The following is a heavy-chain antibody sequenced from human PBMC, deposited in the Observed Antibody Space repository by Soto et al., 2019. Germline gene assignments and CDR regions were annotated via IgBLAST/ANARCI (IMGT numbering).Heavy chain of an antibody. D-gene: IGHD5-12*01. Sequence: EVQLLESGGGLVQPGGSLRLSCAASGFSFSDYAMSWVRQAPGKGLEWVSAISGSGSSTYYSDSVRGRFTISRDNSKNTLYLQMNSLRAEDTAVYFCAKASKGYTGYDLDYWGQGTLVTVSP. V-gene: IGHV3-23*01. CDR3: AKASKGYTGYDLDY. CDR1: GFSFSDYA. J-gene: IGHJ4*02. CDR2: ISGSGSST.